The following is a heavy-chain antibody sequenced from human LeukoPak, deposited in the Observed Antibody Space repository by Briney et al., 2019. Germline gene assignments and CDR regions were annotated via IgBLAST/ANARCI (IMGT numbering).Heavy chain of an antibody. CDR3: AKYQSGGRSDLDY. CDR1: GFTFSNYA. V-gene: IGHV3-23*01. J-gene: IGHJ4*02. CDR2: ISASGGST. Sequence: GGSLRLSCAASGFTFSNYAMSWVRQAPGKGLEWVSAISASGGSTYYADSVKGRFTISRDNSKSTLYLQMNSLRAEDTALYYCAKYQSGGRSDLDYWGQGTLVTVSS. D-gene: IGHD2-2*01.